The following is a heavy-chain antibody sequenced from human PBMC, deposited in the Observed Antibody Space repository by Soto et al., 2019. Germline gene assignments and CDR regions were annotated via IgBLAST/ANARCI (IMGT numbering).Heavy chain of an antibody. D-gene: IGHD2-2*01. J-gene: IGHJ4*02. CDR2: IYSGGST. CDR1: GFTVSSNY. Sequence: GGSLRLSCAASGFTVSSNYMSWVRQAPGKGLEWVSVIYSGGSTYYADSVKGRFTISRDNSKNTLYLQMNSLRAEDTAVYYCASKKYQLSSFDYWGQGTLVTVSS. V-gene: IGHV3-66*01. CDR3: ASKKYQLSSFDY.